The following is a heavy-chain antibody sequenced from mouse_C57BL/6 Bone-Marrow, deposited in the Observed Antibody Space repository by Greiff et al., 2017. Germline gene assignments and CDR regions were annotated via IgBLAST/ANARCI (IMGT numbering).Heavy chain of an antibody. J-gene: IGHJ3*01. CDR1: GYAFSSSW. Sequence: VQLQESGPELVKPGASVKISCKASGYAFSSSWMNWVKQRPGKGLEWIGRIYPGDGDTNYNGKFKGKATLTADKSSSTAYMQLSSLASEDSAVYFCARPVFAYWGQGTLVTVSA. V-gene: IGHV1-82*01. CDR3: ARPVFAY. CDR2: IYPGDGDT.